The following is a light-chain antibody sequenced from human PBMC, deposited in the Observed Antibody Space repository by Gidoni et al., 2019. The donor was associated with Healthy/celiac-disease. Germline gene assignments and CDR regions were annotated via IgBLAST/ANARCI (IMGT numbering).Light chain of an antibody. CDR2: DAS. Sequence: DIQMTQSPSTLSASVGDRVTITCRASQSISSWLAWYQQKPGKAPKLLIYDASSWESGVPSRFSGSGSGTEFTLTISSLQPDDFATYYCQQYNSYPWTFGQGPKLEIK. V-gene: IGKV1-5*01. CDR1: QSISSW. J-gene: IGKJ1*01. CDR3: QQYNSYPWT.